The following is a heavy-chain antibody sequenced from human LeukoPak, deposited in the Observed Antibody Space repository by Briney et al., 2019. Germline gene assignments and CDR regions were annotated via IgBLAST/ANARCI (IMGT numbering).Heavy chain of an antibody. CDR2: IYHSGST. Sequence: SETLSLTCAVSGGSISSSNWWSWVRQPPGKGLEWIGEIYHSGSTNYNPSLKSRVTISVDKSKNQFSLKLSSVTAADTAVYYCARVGYCSGGSCYPKPEDYWGQGTLVTVSS. CDR3: ARVGYCSGGSCYPKPEDY. CDR1: GGSISSSNW. D-gene: IGHD2-15*01. J-gene: IGHJ4*02. V-gene: IGHV4-4*02.